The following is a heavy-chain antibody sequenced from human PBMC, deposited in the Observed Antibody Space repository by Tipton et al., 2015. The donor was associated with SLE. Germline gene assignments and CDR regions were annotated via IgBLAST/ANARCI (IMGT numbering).Heavy chain of an antibody. CDR3: ARDGPYYDFWSGMGTFDS. CDR1: GDSIISSSYY. V-gene: IGHV4-39*07. J-gene: IGHJ3*02. D-gene: IGHD3-3*01. Sequence: TLSLTCSVSGDSIISSSYYWGWIRQPPGTGLEWIGSMYYSGSTYYNPSLKSRVTISVDTSKNQFSLMLRFVTAADTAVYYCARDGPYYDFWSGMGTFDSWGQGTMVTVSS. CDR2: MYYSGST.